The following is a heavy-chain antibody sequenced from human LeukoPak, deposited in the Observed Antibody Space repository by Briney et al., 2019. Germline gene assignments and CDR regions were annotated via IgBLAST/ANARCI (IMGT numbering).Heavy chain of an antibody. CDR2: IYYRVTS. V-gene: IGHV4-59*01. Sequence: SETLSLTCTVSGDSISTYYWSWIRQPPGKGLEWIGYIYYRVTSDYNPSLKSRVTISVDTSKNQFSLKLSSVTAADTAVYYCARGDAGYYYYYMDVWGKGTTVTISS. J-gene: IGHJ6*03. CDR1: GDSISTYY. CDR3: ARGDAGYYYYYMDV.